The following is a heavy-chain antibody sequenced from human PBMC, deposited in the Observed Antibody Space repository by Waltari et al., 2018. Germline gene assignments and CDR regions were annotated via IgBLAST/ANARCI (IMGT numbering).Heavy chain of an antibody. CDR2: IIPIFGTP. D-gene: IGHD1-26*01. CDR3: ARRNLGFAFDV. CDR1: GGTFGSYS. J-gene: IGHJ3*01. Sequence: QVHLVQSGAEVKKPGSSVKVSCKASGGTFGSYSVAWVRQAAGQGLEWLGGIIPIFGTPQYAQNFQGRVTLTADEATTTAYLELSGLTSEDTAIYYCARRNLGFAFDVWGQGTLVIVSS. V-gene: IGHV1-69*12.